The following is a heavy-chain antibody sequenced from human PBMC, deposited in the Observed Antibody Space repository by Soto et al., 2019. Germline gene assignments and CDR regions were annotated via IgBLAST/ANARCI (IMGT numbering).Heavy chain of an antibody. CDR1: GGSISSYY. V-gene: IGHV4-59*01. CDR2: IYYSGST. J-gene: IGHJ6*03. D-gene: IGHD4-17*01. Sequence: SETLSLTCTVSGGSISSYYWSWIRQPPGKGLEWIGYIYYSGSTNYNPSLKSRVTISVDTSKNQFSLKLSSVTAADTAVYYCARDQLRSKPYYYYMDVWGKGTTVTVSS. CDR3: ARDQLRSKPYYYYMDV.